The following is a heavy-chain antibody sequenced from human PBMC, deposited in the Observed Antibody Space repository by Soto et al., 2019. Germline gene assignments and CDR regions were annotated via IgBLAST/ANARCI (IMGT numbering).Heavy chain of an antibody. CDR3: AKGALISWYGDYGFDY. CDR1: GFTFSSYA. V-gene: IGHV3-23*01. CDR2: ISGSGGST. Sequence: VGSLRLSCAASGFTFSSYAMSWVRQAPGKGLEWVSAISGSGGSTYYADSVKGRFTISRDNSKNTLYLQTNSLRAEDTAVYYCAKGALISWYGDYGFDYWGQGTLVTVSS. J-gene: IGHJ4*02. D-gene: IGHD4-17*01.